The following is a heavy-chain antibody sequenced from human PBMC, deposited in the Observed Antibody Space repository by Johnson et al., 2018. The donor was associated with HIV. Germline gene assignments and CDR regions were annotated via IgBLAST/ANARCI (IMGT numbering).Heavy chain of an antibody. Sequence: VQLVESGGGLVKPGGSPRLSCGATPFTFSTYAMNWVRQAPGKGLEWVSAISGSGGSTYYADSVKGRFTISRDNSKNTLYMQMNSLRAEDTAVYYCAKDRLVGATGDAFDIWGQGTMVTVSS. D-gene: IGHD1-26*01. CDR2: ISGSGGST. CDR3: AKDRLVGATGDAFDI. CDR1: PFTFSTYA. V-gene: IGHV3-23*04. J-gene: IGHJ3*02.